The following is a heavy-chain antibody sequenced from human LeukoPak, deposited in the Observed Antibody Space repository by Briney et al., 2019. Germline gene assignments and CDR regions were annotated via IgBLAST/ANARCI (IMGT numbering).Heavy chain of an antibody. CDR2: IYYTGST. J-gene: IGHJ4*02. D-gene: IGHD4-17*01. Sequence: SETLSLTCSVSGDSFSSNSYYWGWIRQPPGKGLEWIGSIYYTGSTYDNPSLKNRVTISVDTSKNQFSLKLRSVTAAYTAVFYCARQGYADFSPRPFDYWGQGTLVTVSS. CDR3: ARQGYADFSPRPFDY. CDR1: GDSFSSNSYY. V-gene: IGHV4-39*01.